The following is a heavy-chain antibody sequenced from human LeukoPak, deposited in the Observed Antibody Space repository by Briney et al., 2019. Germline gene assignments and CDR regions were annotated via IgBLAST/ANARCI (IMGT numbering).Heavy chain of an antibody. CDR1: GYPFINYH. D-gene: IGHD4-23*01. CDR2: INPRDDYK. CDR3: ARDYGGNSGRFDP. J-gene: IGHJ5*02. Sequence: ASVKVSCKAAGYPFINYHMHWVRQAPGQGLEWLGIINPRDDYKNYAQKFQGRVTLTRSTSISTAYMELRSLTSEDTAVYYCARDYGGNSGRFDPWGQGTLVTVSS. V-gene: IGHV1-46*01.